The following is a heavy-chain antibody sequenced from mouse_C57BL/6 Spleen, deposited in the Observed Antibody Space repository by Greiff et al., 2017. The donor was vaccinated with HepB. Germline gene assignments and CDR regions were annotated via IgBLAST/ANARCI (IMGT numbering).Heavy chain of an antibody. J-gene: IGHJ3*01. D-gene: IGHD1-1*01. V-gene: IGHV1-81*01. Sequence: VQLQQSGAELARPGASVKLSCKASGYTFTSYGISWVKQRTGQGLEWIGEIYPRSGNTYYNEKFKGKATLTADKSSSTAYMELRSLTSEDSAVYFCARPAITTVVEGGFAYWGQGTLVTVSA. CDR1: GYTFTSYG. CDR2: IYPRSGNT. CDR3: ARPAITTVVEGGFAY.